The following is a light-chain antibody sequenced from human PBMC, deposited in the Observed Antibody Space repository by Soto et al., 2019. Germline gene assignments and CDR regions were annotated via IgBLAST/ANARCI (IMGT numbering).Light chain of an antibody. Sequence: EIVLTQSPGTLPLSAGERATLSCRASQSVSSSYLAWYQEKPGLAPRLLIYGAFSRATGIPDRFSGSGSGTDFTLTISRLEPEEFAVYYCQQYGSAPPTFGQGTKLEIK. J-gene: IGKJ2*01. CDR1: QSVSSSY. CDR2: GAF. CDR3: QQYGSAPPT. V-gene: IGKV3-20*01.